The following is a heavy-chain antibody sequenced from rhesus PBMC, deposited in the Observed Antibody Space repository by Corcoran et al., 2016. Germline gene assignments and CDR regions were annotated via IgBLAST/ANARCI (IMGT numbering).Heavy chain of an antibody. CDR2: IYGSGSST. CDR1: GGSISSSY. Sequence: QLQLQESGPGLVKPSETLSVTCAVSGGSISSSYWSWIRQAPGKGLEWIGYIYGSGSSTHYNPSLKGRVTLSVDTSKNQLSLKLSSVTAADTAVYYCARTKTGYSGSFHFDYWGQGVLVTVSS. CDR3: ARTKTGYSGSFHFDY. J-gene: IGHJ4*01. V-gene: IGHV4-169*01. D-gene: IGHD6-25*01.